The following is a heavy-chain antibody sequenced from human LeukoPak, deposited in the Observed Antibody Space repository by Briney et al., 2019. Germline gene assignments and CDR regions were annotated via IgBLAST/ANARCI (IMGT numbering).Heavy chain of an antibody. J-gene: IGHJ4*02. CDR3: ARGMITFGGVIVKGSFDY. CDR2: IIPIFGTA. D-gene: IGHD3-16*02. Sequence: SVKVSCKASGYSFTSYGITWVRQAPGQGLEWMGGIIPIFGTANYAQRFQGRVTITADESTSTAYMELSSLRSEDTAVYYCARGMITFGGVIVKGSFDYWGRGTLVTVSS. CDR1: GYSFTSYG. V-gene: IGHV1-69*13.